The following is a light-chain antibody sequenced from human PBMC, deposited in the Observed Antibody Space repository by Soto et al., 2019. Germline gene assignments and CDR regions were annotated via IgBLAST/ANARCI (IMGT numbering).Light chain of an antibody. V-gene: IGKV1-5*03. CDR2: KAS. Sequence: EIQTTPSTSTLSVCVGDRVTMTFRCSQTISSWLAWYQQKEGKAPKLLIYKASTLKSGVPSRFSGSGSGTEFTLTISSLQTDDFATYYCQHYDSYSDAFGQGTKVDIK. CDR1: QTISSW. J-gene: IGKJ1*01. CDR3: QHYDSYSDA.